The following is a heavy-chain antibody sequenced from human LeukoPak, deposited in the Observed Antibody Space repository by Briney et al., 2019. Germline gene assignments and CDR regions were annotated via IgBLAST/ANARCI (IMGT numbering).Heavy chain of an antibody. CDR1: GFTFSSYN. V-gene: IGHV3-21*04. J-gene: IGHJ4*02. Sequence: PGGSLRLSCAASGFTFSSYNMNWVRQAPGKGLEWVSSITSSSSYIYYADSVKGRFTISRDNAKNSLYLQMNSLRVEDTGIYYYSRDPRSLDCWGQGALVTVSS. CDR2: ITSSSSYI. CDR3: SRDPRSLDC.